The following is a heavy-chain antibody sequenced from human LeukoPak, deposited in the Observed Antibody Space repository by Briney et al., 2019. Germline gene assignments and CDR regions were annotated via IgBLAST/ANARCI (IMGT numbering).Heavy chain of an antibody. D-gene: IGHD1-26*01. CDR3: ASPAKTWDDAFDI. J-gene: IGHJ3*02. V-gene: IGHV3-11*04. Sequence: GGSLRLSCAASGFTFSDYYMSWIRQAPGKGLEWVSYISSSGSTIYYADSVEGRFTISRDNAKNSLYLQMNSLRAEDTAVCYCASPAKTWDDAFDIWGQGAMVTVSS. CDR1: GFTFSDYY. CDR2: ISSSGSTI.